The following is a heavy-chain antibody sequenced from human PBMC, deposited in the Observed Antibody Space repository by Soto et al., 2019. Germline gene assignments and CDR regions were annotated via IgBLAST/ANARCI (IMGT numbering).Heavy chain of an antibody. CDR2: MYHTGIT. J-gene: IGHJ2*01. Sequence: QVQLQESGPGLVKPSGTLSLTCAVSRGSISSSNWWSWVRQSPGKGLEWSGAMYHTGITNYSPSPKSRVTMLVDKSKNQFSLKLSSVTAADTAVYYCPRESSNDSNVGYFDLWGRGTLVSVSS. D-gene: IGHD4-4*01. CDR1: RGSISSSNW. CDR3: PRESSNDSNVGYFDL. V-gene: IGHV4-4*02.